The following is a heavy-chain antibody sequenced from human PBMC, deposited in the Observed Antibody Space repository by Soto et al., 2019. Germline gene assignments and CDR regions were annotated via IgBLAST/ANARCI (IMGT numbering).Heavy chain of an antibody. Sequence: GGSLRLSCAASGFTFSSYAMSWVRQAPGKGLEWVSAISGSGGSTYYADSVKGRFTISRDNSKNTLYLQMNSLRAEDMAVYYCAKDHSSRNDYGDYDYWGQGTLVTVSS. V-gene: IGHV3-23*01. D-gene: IGHD4-17*01. CDR3: AKDHSSRNDYGDYDY. J-gene: IGHJ4*02. CDR1: GFTFSSYA. CDR2: ISGSGGST.